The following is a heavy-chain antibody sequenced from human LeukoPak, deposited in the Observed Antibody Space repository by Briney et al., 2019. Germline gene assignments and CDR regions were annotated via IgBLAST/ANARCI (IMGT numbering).Heavy chain of an antibody. CDR2: IYYSGST. Sequence: SETLSLTCAVYGGSFSGYYWSWVRQPPGKGLEWIGSIYYSGSTYYNPSLKSRVTISVDTSKNQFSLKLSSVTAADTAVYYCATYYDSSGYPYYYGMDVWGQGTTVTVSS. CDR3: ATYYDSSGYPYYYGMDV. V-gene: IGHV4-34*01. D-gene: IGHD3-22*01. CDR1: GGSFSGYY. J-gene: IGHJ6*02.